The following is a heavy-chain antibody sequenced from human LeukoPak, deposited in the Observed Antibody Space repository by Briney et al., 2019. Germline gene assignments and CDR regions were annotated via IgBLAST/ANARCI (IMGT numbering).Heavy chain of an antibody. CDR1: GGSISSGDYY. Sequence: SETLSLTCTVSGGSISSGDYYWSWIRQLPGKGLEWIGYIYYSGSTYYNPSLKSRVTISVDTSKNQFSLKLSSVTAADTAVYYCARGTSLLWFGELLSWFDPWGQGTLVTVSS. V-gene: IGHV4-30-4*01. J-gene: IGHJ5*02. D-gene: IGHD3-10*01. CDR3: ARGTSLLWFGELLSWFDP. CDR2: IYYSGST.